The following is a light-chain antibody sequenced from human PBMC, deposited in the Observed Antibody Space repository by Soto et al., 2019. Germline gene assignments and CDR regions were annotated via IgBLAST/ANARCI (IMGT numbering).Light chain of an antibody. CDR3: QQYGSSPTWT. Sequence: EIVLPQSPGTLSLSPGERATLSCRASRSVSSNYLAWYQQKPGQAPRLLIYGASTRASGIPDRFSGSGSGTDFTLTISRLEPEDSAVYYCQQYGSSPTWTFGQGTKVDIK. J-gene: IGKJ1*01. V-gene: IGKV3-20*01. CDR2: GAS. CDR1: RSVSSNY.